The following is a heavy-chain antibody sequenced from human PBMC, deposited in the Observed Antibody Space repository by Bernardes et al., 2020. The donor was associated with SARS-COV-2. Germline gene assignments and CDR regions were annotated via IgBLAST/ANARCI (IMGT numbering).Heavy chain of an antibody. CDR3: ARDRAARPYYYYGMDV. J-gene: IGHJ6*02. D-gene: IGHD6-6*01. CDR2: ISSSSSTI. Sequence: GGSLRLSCAASGFTFSSYSMNWVRQAPGKGLEWVSYISSSSSTIYYADSVKGRFTISRDNAKNSLYLQMNSLRAEDTAVYYCARDRAARPYYYYGMDVWGQGTTVTVSS. CDR1: GFTFSSYS. V-gene: IGHV3-48*01.